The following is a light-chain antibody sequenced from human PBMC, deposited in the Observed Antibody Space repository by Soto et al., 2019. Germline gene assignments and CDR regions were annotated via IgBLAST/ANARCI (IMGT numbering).Light chain of an antibody. V-gene: IGKV3-20*01. Sequence: EIVLTQSPGTLSLSPGERATLSCRASQSVSSSYLAWYQQKPGQAPRLLIYGASSRATGIPDRFSGSGSGTDFTLTISRLEPEDFAVYYCQQHGSSPTRTFGQGTKVEIK. J-gene: IGKJ1*01. CDR3: QQHGSSPTRT. CDR2: GAS. CDR1: QSVSSSY.